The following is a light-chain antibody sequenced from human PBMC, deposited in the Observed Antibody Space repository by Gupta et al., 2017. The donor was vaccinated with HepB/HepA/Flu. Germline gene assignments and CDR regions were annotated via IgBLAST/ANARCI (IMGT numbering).Light chain of an antibody. Sequence: DIQMTQSPSSLSASVGDRVTITCRPSQSISIYLNWYQQKVGKAPKLLMFGGSDLQSGVPSRCSGSRSGTDFTLTSSSLQPEDFATDDCQQTDSAPTTCGQGTKLEIK. CDR1: QSISIY. CDR2: GGS. V-gene: IGKV1-39*01. J-gene: IGKJ2*01. CDR3: QQTDSAPTT.